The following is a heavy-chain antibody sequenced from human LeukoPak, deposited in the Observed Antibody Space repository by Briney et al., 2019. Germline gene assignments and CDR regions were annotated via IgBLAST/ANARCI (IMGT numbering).Heavy chain of an antibody. V-gene: IGHV3-11*01. J-gene: IGHJ4*02. D-gene: IGHD5-24*01. Sequence: GGSLRLSCAASGFTFSDYYMSWIRQTPGKGLEWVSCISNSGGNIYYSESVKGRFTIFRDNADNTLYLQMNSLRADDTAVYYCARFRGDGYKYSRWPPDYWGQGTLVTVSS. CDR3: ARFRGDGYKYSRWPPDY. CDR1: GFTFSDYY. CDR2: ISNSGGNI.